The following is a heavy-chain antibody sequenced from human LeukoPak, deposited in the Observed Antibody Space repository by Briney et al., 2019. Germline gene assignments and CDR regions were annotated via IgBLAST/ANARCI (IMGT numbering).Heavy chain of an antibody. D-gene: IGHD2-2*02. Sequence: SETLSLTCAVSGYSISSGYYWGWIRQPPAKGLEWVGSIYHSGSTYYNPSLKSRVTISVDTSKNQFSLKLSSVTAADTAVYYCARSWGCSSTSCYTNWFDPWGQGTLVTVSS. J-gene: IGHJ5*02. CDR2: IYHSGST. CDR1: GYSISSGYY. CDR3: ARSWGCSSTSCYTNWFDP. V-gene: IGHV4-38-2*01.